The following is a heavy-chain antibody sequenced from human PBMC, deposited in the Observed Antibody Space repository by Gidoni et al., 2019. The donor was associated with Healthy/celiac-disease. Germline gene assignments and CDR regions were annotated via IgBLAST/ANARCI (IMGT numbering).Heavy chain of an antibody. CDR2: IIPIFGTA. D-gene: IGHD4-4*01. V-gene: IGHV1-69*06. CDR3: ARGVRTTRDPYYYYYYMDV. CDR1: GGTFSSYA. J-gene: IGHJ6*03. Sequence: QVQLVQSGAEVKKPGSSVKVSCKASGGTFSSYAISWVRQAPGQGLEWMGGIIPIFGTANYAQKFQGRVTITADKSTSTAYMELSSLRSEDTAVYYCARGVRTTRDPYYYYYYMDVWGKGTTVTVSS.